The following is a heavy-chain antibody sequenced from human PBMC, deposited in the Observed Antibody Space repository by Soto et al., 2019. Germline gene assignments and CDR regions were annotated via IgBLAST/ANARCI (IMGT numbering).Heavy chain of an antibody. D-gene: IGHD6-19*01. V-gene: IGHV1-18*01. Sequence: VASVKVSCKASGYTFTSYGISWVRQAPGQGLEWMGWISAYNGNTNYAQKLQGRVTMTTDTSTSTAYMELRSLRSDDTAVYYCARDFYGYSSGWYFDYWGQGTLVTVSS. CDR3: ARDFYGYSSGWYFDY. CDR2: ISAYNGNT. J-gene: IGHJ4*02. CDR1: GYTFTSYG.